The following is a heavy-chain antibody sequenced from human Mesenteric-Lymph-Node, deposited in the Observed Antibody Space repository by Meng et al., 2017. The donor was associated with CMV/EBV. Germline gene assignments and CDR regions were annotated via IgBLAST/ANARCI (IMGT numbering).Heavy chain of an antibody. CDR2: ISVSGGNI. V-gene: IGHV3-48*03. J-gene: IGHJ5*02. D-gene: IGHD2-15*01. CDR3: ARSDSGLDP. Sequence: GESLKISCAASGFIFSSFEMNWVRQAPGKGLEWVSYISVSGGNIYYADSVRGRFTISRDNSKNTLYLQMNSLRAEDTAVYYCARSDSGLDPWGQGTLVTVSS. CDR1: GFIFSSFE.